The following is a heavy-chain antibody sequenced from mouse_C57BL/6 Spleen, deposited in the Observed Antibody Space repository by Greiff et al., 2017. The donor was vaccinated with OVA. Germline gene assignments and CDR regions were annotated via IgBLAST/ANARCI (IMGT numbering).Heavy chain of an antibody. CDR3: ARGVTTVVAEWYFDV. CDR2: ISSGSSTI. J-gene: IGHJ1*03. Sequence: DVMLVESGGGLVKPGGSLKLSCAASGFTFSDYGMHWVRQAPEKGLEWVAYISSGSSTIYYADTVKGRFTISRDNAKNTLFLQMTSLRSEDTAMYYCARGVTTVVAEWYFDVWGTGTTVTVSS. CDR1: GFTFSDYG. D-gene: IGHD1-1*01. V-gene: IGHV5-17*01.